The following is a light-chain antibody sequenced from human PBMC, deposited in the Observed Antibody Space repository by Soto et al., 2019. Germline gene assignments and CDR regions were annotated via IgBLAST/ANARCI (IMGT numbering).Light chain of an antibody. Sequence: XSVLTQPASVSGSPGQSITISCTGTSSDVGTYNLVSWYQQHPGKAPKLMIYEVIKRPSGVSNRFSGSKSGNTASLTISGLQAEDEADYYCCSYAGSSVYVFGTGNKVTVL. V-gene: IGLV2-23*02. CDR2: EVI. CDR1: SSDVGTYNL. J-gene: IGLJ1*01. CDR3: CSYAGSSVYV.